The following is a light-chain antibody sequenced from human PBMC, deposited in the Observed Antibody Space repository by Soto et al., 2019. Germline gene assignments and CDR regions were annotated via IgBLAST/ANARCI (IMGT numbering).Light chain of an antibody. J-gene: IGLJ1*01. V-gene: IGLV2-8*01. CDR1: SSDVGGYNY. CDR3: SSYAASIHMYR. CDR2: EVS. Sequence: SVLNRPPSASGAHRRCVSIFCHGTSSDVGGYNYVSWYQQHPGKAPKLMIYEVSKRPSGVPDRFSGSKSGNTASLTVSGLQSEDEADNHCSSYAASIHMYRFGTVT.